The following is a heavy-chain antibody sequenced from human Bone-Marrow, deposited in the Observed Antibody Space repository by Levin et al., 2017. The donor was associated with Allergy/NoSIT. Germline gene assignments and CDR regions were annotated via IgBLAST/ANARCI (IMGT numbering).Heavy chain of an antibody. CDR2: VSSDGSNE. CDR3: AREQSGSFFLGHYGMDG. D-gene: IGHD1-26*01. V-gene: IGHV3-30*04. Sequence: LSLTCAASGFTLSRQTLHWVRQAPGKGLDWVALVSSDGSNEHYADSVKGRFTISRDNSNNTLWLQMNSLRPDDTAVYFCAREQSGSFFLGHYGMDGWGQGTTVTVSS. J-gene: IGHJ6*02. CDR1: GFTLSRQT.